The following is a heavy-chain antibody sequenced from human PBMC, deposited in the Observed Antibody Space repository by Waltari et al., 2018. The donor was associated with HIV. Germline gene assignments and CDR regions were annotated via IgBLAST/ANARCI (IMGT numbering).Heavy chain of an antibody. CDR1: GYTFTSYG. Sequence: QVQLVQSGAEVKKPGASVKVSCKASGYTFTSYGISWVRQAPGQGLEWMGWISAYNGNTTNERKCQGRVTRTTDTSTSTAYMELRVLRSDDTAVDYCAREEDYYDSSGYSLLGPDFDLWGRGTLVTVSS. V-gene: IGHV1-18*01. D-gene: IGHD3-22*01. CDR2: ISAYNGNT. CDR3: AREEDYYDSSGYSLLGPDFDL. J-gene: IGHJ2*01.